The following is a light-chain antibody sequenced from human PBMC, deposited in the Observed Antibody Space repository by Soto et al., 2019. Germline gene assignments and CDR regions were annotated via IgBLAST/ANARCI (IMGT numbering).Light chain of an antibody. CDR2: GAS. V-gene: IGKV3-20*01. CDR1: QSVGSTC. Sequence: EIVLTQSPGTLSLTAGERATLSCRASQSVGSTCLAWYQHKPGQAPRLLIYGASNRATGIPDRFSGSGSGTDFTLTISRLEPEDFALYYCQHHGNSRTFGPGTKVDIK. CDR3: QHHGNSRT. J-gene: IGKJ3*01.